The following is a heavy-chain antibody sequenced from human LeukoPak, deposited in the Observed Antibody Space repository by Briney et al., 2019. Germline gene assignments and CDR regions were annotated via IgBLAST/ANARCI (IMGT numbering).Heavy chain of an antibody. Sequence: GGSLRLSCAASGFTFSSYSMSWVRQAPGKGLEWVSSISSSSSYIYYADSVKGRFTISRDNAKNSLYLQMNSLRAEDTAVYYCASYYDTLDSGRRPGSWFDPWGQGTLVTVSS. CDR1: GFTFSSYS. D-gene: IGHD3-3*01. V-gene: IGHV3-21*01. CDR2: ISSSSSYI. CDR3: ASYYDTLDSGRRPGSWFDP. J-gene: IGHJ5*02.